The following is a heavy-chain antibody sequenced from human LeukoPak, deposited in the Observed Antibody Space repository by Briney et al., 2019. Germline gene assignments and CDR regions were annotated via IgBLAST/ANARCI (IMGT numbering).Heavy chain of an antibody. V-gene: IGHV1-24*01. Sequence: ASVKVSCKVSGYTLTELSMHWVRQAPGKGLEWMGGFDPEDGETIYAQKFQGRVTMTEDTSTDTAYMELSSLRSEDTAVYYCATGGYSYGSKRWFDPWGQGTLVTVSS. CDR2: FDPEDGET. J-gene: IGHJ5*02. CDR1: GYTLTELS. D-gene: IGHD5-18*01. CDR3: ATGGYSYGSKRWFDP.